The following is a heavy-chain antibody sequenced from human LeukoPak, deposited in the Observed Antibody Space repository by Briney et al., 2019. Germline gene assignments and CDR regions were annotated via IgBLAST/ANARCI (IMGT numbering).Heavy chain of an antibody. Sequence: GGSLRLSCAASGFTFSSYAMSWVRQAPGKGLEWVSAISGSGGSTYYADSVKGRFTISRDNSKNTLYLQMNSLRAEDTAVYYCAKDRKGYYYGSGSPYSYGMDVWGQGTTVTVSS. D-gene: IGHD3-10*01. CDR1: GFTFSSYA. CDR3: AKDRKGYYYGSGSPYSYGMDV. CDR2: ISGSGGST. J-gene: IGHJ6*02. V-gene: IGHV3-23*01.